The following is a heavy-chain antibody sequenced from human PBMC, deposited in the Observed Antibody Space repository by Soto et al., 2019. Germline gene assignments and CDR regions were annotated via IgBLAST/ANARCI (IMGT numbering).Heavy chain of an antibody. V-gene: IGHV3-33*01. CDR3: ARDNSSGWSPFRKAANLYFDY. J-gene: IGHJ4*02. D-gene: IGHD6-19*01. CDR1: GFTFSSYG. CDR2: IWYDGSNK. Sequence: GGSLRLSCAASGFTFSSYGMHWVRQAPGKGLEWVAVIWYDGSNKYYADSVKGRFNISRDNSKNTLYLQMNSLRAEDTAVYYCARDNSSGWSPFRKAANLYFDYWGQGTLVTVSS.